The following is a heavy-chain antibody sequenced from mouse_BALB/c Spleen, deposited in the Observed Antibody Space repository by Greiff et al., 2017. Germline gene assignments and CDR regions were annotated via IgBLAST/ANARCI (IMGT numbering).Heavy chain of an antibody. CDR3: NGGNYLDY. D-gene: IGHD1-1*01. Sequence: VQLQQSGAELVKPGASVKLSCTASGFNIKDYYMHWVKQRPEQGLEWIGWIDPENGDTEYAPKFQGKATMTADPSSNTAYLQLSSLTSEDTAVYYCNGGNYLDYWGQGTTLTVSS. J-gene: IGHJ2*01. CDR2: IDPENGDT. CDR1: GFNIKDYY. V-gene: IGHV14-4*02.